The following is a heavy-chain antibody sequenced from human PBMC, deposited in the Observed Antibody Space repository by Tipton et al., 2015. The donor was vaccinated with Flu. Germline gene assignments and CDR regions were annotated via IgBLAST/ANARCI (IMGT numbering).Heavy chain of an antibody. J-gene: IGHJ6*02. D-gene: IGHD3-10*01. CDR2: IRHDGSEK. V-gene: IGHV3-7*01. CDR3: ARDRGGPDFYYHGMDV. CDR1: GFTFSNYF. Sequence: GSLRLSCAASGFTFSNYFMSWVRQVPGKGLEWVANIRHDGSEKYYVDSVKGRVTISRDNAKNSLFLQMNSLRAEDTGLYYCARDRGGPDFYYHGMDVWGQGTTVTVSS.